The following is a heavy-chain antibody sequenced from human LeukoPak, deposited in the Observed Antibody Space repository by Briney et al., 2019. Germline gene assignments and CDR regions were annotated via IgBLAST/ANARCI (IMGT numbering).Heavy chain of an antibody. CDR2: IYSGGST. CDR3: ARDKRDYGDPDAFDI. V-gene: IGHV3-66*01. J-gene: IGHJ3*02. Sequence: GGSLRLSCAASGFTVSSNYMSWVRQAPGKGLEWGSVIYSGGSTYYADSVKGRFTISRYNSKNTLYLQMNSLRAEDTAVYYCARDKRDYGDPDAFDIWGQGTMVTVSS. CDR1: GFTVSSNY. D-gene: IGHD4-17*01.